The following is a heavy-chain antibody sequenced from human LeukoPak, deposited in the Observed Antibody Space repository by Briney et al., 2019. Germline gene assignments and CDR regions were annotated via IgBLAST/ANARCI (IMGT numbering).Heavy chain of an antibody. V-gene: IGHV1-18*01. D-gene: IGHD5-12*01. Sequence: ASVKVSFKASGYTFTSYGISWVRQAPGQGLEWMGWISAYNGNTNYAQKLQGRVTMTTDTSTSTAYMELRRLRSDDTAVYYCARESQVPRLRGNWFDPWGQGTLVTVSS. J-gene: IGHJ5*02. CDR2: ISAYNGNT. CDR1: GYTFTSYG. CDR3: ARESQVPRLRGNWFDP.